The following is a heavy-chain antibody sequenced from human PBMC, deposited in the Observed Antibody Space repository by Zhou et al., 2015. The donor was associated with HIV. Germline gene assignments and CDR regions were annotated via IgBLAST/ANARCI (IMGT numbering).Heavy chain of an antibody. V-gene: IGHV3-33*01. D-gene: IGHD3-22*01. CDR2: IWYDGSNK. CDR3: AGTKSYYYDSSGYYRENAFDI. CDR1: GFTFSSYG. J-gene: IGHJ3*02. Sequence: QVQLVESGGGVVQPGRSLRLSCAASGFTFSSYGMHWVRQAPGKGLEWVAVIWYDGSNKYYADSVKGRFTISRDNSKNTLYLQMNSLRAEDTAVYYCAGTKSYYYDSSGYYRENAFDIWAKGQWSRLF.